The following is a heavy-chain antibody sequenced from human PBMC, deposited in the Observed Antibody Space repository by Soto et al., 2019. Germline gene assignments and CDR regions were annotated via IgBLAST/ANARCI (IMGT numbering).Heavy chain of an antibody. J-gene: IGHJ4*02. V-gene: IGHV3-30-3*01. D-gene: IGHD3-16*01. Sequence: LRLSCAASGFTFSSYAMHWVRQAPGKGLEWVAVISYDGSNKYYADSVKGRFTISRDNSKDTLYLQMNSLRAEDTAVYYCASASQHGYWGQGTLVTVSS. CDR2: ISYDGSNK. CDR1: GFTFSSYA. CDR3: ASASQHGY.